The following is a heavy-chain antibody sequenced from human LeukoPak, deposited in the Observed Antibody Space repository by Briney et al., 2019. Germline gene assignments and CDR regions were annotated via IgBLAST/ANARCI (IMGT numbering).Heavy chain of an antibody. CDR2: IYYSGST. CDR1: GGSISSYY. Sequence: SETLSLTCTVSGGSISSYYWSWIRQPPGKGLEWIGYIYYSGSTNYNPSLKSRVTISVDTSKNQFSLKLSSVTAADTAVYYCARDPVLRFLEWFQGDWYFDLWGRGTLVTVSS. D-gene: IGHD3-3*01. J-gene: IGHJ2*01. CDR3: ARDPVLRFLEWFQGDWYFDL. V-gene: IGHV4-59*01.